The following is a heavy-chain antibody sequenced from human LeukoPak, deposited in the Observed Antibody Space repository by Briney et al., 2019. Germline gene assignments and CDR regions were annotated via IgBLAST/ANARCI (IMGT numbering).Heavy chain of an antibody. J-gene: IGHJ4*02. CDR3: LRWLPRGNYFDY. V-gene: IGHV4-4*07. CDR1: GGSISSYY. Sequence: SETLSLTCTVSGGSISSYYWSWIRQPAGKGLEWIGRIYTTGSTNYNPSLKSRVTMSVDTSKNQFSLKLSSVTAADTAVYYCLRWLPRGNYFDYWGQGTLVTVSS. D-gene: IGHD6-19*01. CDR2: IYTTGST.